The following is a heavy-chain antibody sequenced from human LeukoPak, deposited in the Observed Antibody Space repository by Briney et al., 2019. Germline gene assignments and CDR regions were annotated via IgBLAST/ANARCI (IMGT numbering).Heavy chain of an antibody. CDR3: ARFPLADQDAFDI. CDR2: IYYSGST. CDR1: GGSISSYY. D-gene: IGHD6-13*01. Sequence: SETLSLTCTVSGGSISSYYWSWIRQPPGKGLEWIGYIYYSGSTNYNPSLKSRVTISVDTSKNQFSLKLSSVTAADTAVYYCARFPLADQDAFDIWGQGTMVTVSS. J-gene: IGHJ3*02. V-gene: IGHV4-59*08.